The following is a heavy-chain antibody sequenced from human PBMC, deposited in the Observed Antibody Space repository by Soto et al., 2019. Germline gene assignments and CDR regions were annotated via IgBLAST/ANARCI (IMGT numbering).Heavy chain of an antibody. D-gene: IGHD3-22*01. Sequence: EVQLVESGGGLVKPGGSLRLSCAASGFTFSSYSMNWVRQTPGKGLEWVSSISSSSSYIYYADSVKGRFTISRDNAKNSLYLQMNRLRAEDTAVYYCASEVGSSGYPWGYGWFDPWGQGTLVTVSS. CDR1: GFTFSSYS. CDR2: ISSSSSYI. J-gene: IGHJ5*02. V-gene: IGHV3-21*01. CDR3: ASEVGSSGYPWGYGWFDP.